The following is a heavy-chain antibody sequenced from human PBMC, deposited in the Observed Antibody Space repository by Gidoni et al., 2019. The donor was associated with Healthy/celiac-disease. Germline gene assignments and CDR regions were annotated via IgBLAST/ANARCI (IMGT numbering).Heavy chain of an antibody. CDR3: AKLTNYGDYGMDV. J-gene: IGHJ6*02. CDR1: GGPISSYY. D-gene: IGHD1-7*01. Sequence: QVQLQESGPGLVKPSETLSLTCTVSGGPISSYYWSWIRQPPGKGLEWIGYIYYSGSTNYNPSLKSRVTISVDTSKNQFSLKLSSVTAADTAVYYCAKLTNYGDYGMDVWGQGTTVTVSS. V-gene: IGHV4-59*01. CDR2: IYYSGST.